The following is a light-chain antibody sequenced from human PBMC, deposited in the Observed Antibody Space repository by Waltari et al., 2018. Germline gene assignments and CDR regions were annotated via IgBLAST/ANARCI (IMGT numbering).Light chain of an antibody. J-gene: IGLJ3*02. CDR1: SSDVGFYNH. CDR2: DVF. V-gene: IGLV2-14*01. CDR3: NSYTGSSSWV. Sequence: QSALTQPASVSGSPGQSITISCTGTSSDVGFYNHVSWYQQHPGKAPKLIIYDVFERPSGVSNRFSGSKSGNTASLTISGLLAEDEADYYCNSYTGSSSWVFGGGTKLTVL.